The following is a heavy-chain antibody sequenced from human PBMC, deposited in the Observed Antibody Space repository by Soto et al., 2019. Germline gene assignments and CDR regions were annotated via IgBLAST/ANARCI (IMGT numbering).Heavy chain of an antibody. V-gene: IGHV1-69*06. CDR1: GGTFSSYA. CDR2: IIPIFGTA. J-gene: IGHJ5*02. Sequence: SVKVSCKASGGTFSSYAISWVRQAPGQGLEWMGGIIPIFGTANYARKFQGRVTITADKSTSTAYMELSSLRSEDTAVYYCARDVVVVPAADPSLNWFDPWGQGTLVTVSS. D-gene: IGHD2-2*01. CDR3: ARDVVVVPAADPSLNWFDP.